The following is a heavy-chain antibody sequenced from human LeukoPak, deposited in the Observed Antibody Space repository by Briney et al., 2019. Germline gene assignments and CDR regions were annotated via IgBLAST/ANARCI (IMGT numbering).Heavy chain of an antibody. V-gene: IGHV3-49*03. CDR2: IKSKAYGGKT. CDR1: GFSFGDYA. Sequence: PGRSLRLSCTASGFSFGDYAMSWFRQAPGKGLEWVGFIKSKAYGGKTEYAASVKGRFTVSRDDSKHIAYLQMNSLKTEDTAVYYCTRDRRVLSGYYDYWGQGTLVTVSS. D-gene: IGHD3-22*01. CDR3: TRDRRVLSGYYDY. J-gene: IGHJ4*02.